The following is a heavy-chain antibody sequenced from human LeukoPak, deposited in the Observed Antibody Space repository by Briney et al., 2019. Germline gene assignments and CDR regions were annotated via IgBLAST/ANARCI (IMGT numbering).Heavy chain of an antibody. CDR1: GDSIINYF. Sequence: SETLSLTCTVSGDSIINYFWSWIRQPPGKGLEWIGYIYSSGSTNYNPSLKSRVTISVDTSKNQFSLKLTSVTAADTAVYYCAREYSGFDYWGQGTLVTVSS. CDR2: IYSSGST. D-gene: IGHD5-12*01. J-gene: IGHJ4*02. V-gene: IGHV4-59*01. CDR3: AREYSGFDY.